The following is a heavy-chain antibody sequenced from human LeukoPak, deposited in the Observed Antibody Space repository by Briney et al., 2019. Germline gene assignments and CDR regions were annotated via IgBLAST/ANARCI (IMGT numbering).Heavy chain of an antibody. CDR1: GGSFSANY. V-gene: IGHV4-34*12. D-gene: IGHD6-19*01. J-gene: IGHJ4*02. Sequence: SETLSLTCVVYGGSFSANYWSWVRQPPGKGLEWVGEIFHTGNTNYNPSLKSRVAISVDTSKNQFSLKLSSVTAADTAVYYCARPYSSGWSFDYWGREPWSSSPQ. CDR2: IFHTGNT. CDR3: ARPYSSGWSFDY.